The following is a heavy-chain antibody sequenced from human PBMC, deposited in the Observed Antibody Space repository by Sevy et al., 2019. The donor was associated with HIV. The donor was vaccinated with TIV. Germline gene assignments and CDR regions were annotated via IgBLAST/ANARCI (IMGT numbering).Heavy chain of an antibody. CDR2: INSDGSRT. V-gene: IGHV3-74*01. D-gene: IGHD3-22*01. CDR3: ARGPYYRDTNTYFFMHY. J-gene: IGHJ4*02. CDR1: GFTFSNYW. Sequence: GGSLRLSCAGSGFTFSNYWMHWVRQAPGKGLVWVSRINSDGSRTSYADSVTGRFTISRDNAKNTLYLQMNSLRAEDKAVYYCARGPYYRDTNTYFFMHYWGQGTLVTVSS.